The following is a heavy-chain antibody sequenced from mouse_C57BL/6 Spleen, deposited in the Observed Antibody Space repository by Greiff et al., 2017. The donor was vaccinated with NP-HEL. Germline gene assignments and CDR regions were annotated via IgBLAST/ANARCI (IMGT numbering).Heavy chain of an antibody. D-gene: IGHD1-1*01. CDR1: GYAFSSYW. V-gene: IGHV1-80*01. CDR2: IYPGDGDT. CDR3: ARSAKSSSYYGSVYFDY. Sequence: QVQLQQSGAELVKPGASVKISCKASGYAFSSYWMNWVKQRPGKGLEWIGQIYPGDGDTNYNGKFKGKAKLTADKSSSTAYIQLISLTSEDSAVYFCARSAKSSSYYGSVYFDYWGQGTTLTVSS. J-gene: IGHJ2*01.